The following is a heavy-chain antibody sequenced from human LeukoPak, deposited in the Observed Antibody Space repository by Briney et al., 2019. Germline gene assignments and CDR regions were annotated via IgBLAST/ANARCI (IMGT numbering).Heavy chain of an antibody. D-gene: IGHD7-27*01. V-gene: IGHV3-21*01. CDR2: ISSSSNYI. CDR1: GFTFTSYT. J-gene: IGHJ4*02. Sequence: NPGGSLRLSCAASGFTFTSYTMNWVRQAPGKGLEWVSSISSSSNYIHYADSVKGRFTISRDNAKNSLYLQMNSLRAVDTAVYYCARDLNWETYWGQGTLVSVSS. CDR3: ARDLNWETY.